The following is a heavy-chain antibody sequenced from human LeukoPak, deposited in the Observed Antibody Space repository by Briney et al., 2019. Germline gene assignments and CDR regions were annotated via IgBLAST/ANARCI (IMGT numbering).Heavy chain of an antibody. J-gene: IGHJ6*02. CDR2: IYSGGST. Sequence: GGSLRLSCAASGFTVSSNYMSWVRQAPGKGLEWVSVIYSGGSTYYADSVKGRFTISRNNSKNTLYLQMNSLRAEDTAVYYCASYSGSWGHYYYGMDVWGQGTTVTVS. D-gene: IGHD6-13*01. CDR3: ASYSGSWGHYYYGMDV. V-gene: IGHV3-53*01. CDR1: GFTVSSNY.